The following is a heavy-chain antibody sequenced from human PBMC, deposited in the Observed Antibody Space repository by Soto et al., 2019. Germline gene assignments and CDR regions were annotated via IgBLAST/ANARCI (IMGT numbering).Heavy chain of an antibody. CDR3: ARIASHGKTLFDY. J-gene: IGHJ4*02. V-gene: IGHV1-46*01. Sequence: ASVKVSCKASGYALSDYNIYWVRQAPGQGLQWMGEVNPNRGTAGYAEIFQGRVSMSRNPSTRTVYMVLTSLTPEDTAIYFCARIASHGKTLFDYWGQGTLVTVSS. CDR2: VNPNRGTA. D-gene: IGHD3-22*01. CDR1: GYALSDYN.